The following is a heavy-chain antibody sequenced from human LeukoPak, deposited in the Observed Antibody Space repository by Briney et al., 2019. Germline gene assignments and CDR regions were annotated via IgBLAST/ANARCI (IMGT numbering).Heavy chain of an antibody. D-gene: IGHD3-10*01. CDR1: GFTFSSCA. CDR3: AKELHGSGNYAFDY. J-gene: IGHJ4*02. CDR2: VSVNGGTT. V-gene: IGHV3-23*01. Sequence: GGSLRLSCAASGFTFSSCALSWVRQAPGRGLEWVSTVSVNGGTTYYADSVKGRFTISRDNSKNTLYLQMNSLRAEDTAVYFCAKELHGSGNYAFDYWGQGTLVTVSS.